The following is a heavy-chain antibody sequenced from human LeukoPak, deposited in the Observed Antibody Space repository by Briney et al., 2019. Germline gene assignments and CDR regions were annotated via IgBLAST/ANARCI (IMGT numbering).Heavy chain of an antibody. Sequence: KPSETLSLTCTVYGGSFSGYYWSWIRQPPGKGLEWIGEINHSGSTNYNPSLKSRVTISVDTSKNQFSLKLSSVTAADTAVYYCARRVPGTAIIDYWGQGTQVTVSS. D-gene: IGHD6-19*01. CDR3: ARRVPGTAIIDY. CDR2: INHSGST. J-gene: IGHJ4*02. CDR1: GGSFSGYY. V-gene: IGHV4-34*01.